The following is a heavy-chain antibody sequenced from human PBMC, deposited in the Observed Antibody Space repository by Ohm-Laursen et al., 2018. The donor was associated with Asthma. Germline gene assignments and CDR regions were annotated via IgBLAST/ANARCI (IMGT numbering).Heavy chain of an antibody. D-gene: IGHD3-3*01. V-gene: IGHV3-30*18. J-gene: IGHJ6*02. CDR1: GFTFSSYG. CDR2: ISYDGSKK. CDR3: AKDKEGRYDFWSGLSSHYYGMDV. Sequence: SLRLSCAASGFTFSSYGIQWVRQAPGKGLEWVAVISYDGSKKQYADSVKGRFTISRDNSKNTLYLQMNSLRAEDTAVYYCAKDKEGRYDFWSGLSSHYYGMDVWGQGTTATVSS.